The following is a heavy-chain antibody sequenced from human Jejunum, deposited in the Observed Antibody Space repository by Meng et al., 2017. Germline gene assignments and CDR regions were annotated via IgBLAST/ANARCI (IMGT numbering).Heavy chain of an antibody. D-gene: IGHD6-19*01. CDR3: VRDNGLGMTVPGRPLGDAFDI. V-gene: IGHV3-23*01. Sequence: GGSLRLSCAASGFTFSNYAMSWVRQAPGKGLEWVSAIWGGGSSTYYADSVKGRFTISRDNSKNTAYLQMNSPRAEDTALYYCVRDNGLGMTVPGRPLGDAFDIWGQGTMVTVSS. CDR2: IWGGGSST. J-gene: IGHJ3*02. CDR1: GFTFSNYA.